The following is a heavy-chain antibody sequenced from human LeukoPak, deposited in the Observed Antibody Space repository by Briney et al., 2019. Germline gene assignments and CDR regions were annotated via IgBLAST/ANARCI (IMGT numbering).Heavy chain of an antibody. CDR1: GFAFSKYA. Sequence: GGSLRLSCAASGFAFSKYAMRWVRQAPGKGLEWVSSLIASGSTTYYADSVKGRFTISRDNSKNTVHLQMDSLRAEDSAVYYCAKNAGYSYGLYYFDYWGQGTLVTVSS. J-gene: IGHJ4*02. V-gene: IGHV3-23*01. CDR3: AKNAGYSYGLYYFDY. CDR2: LIASGSTT. D-gene: IGHD5-18*01.